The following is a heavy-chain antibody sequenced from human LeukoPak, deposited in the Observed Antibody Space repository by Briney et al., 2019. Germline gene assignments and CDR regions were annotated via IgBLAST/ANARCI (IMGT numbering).Heavy chain of an antibody. Sequence: SETLSLTCAVYGGSFSGYYWSWIRQPPGKGLEWIGEINHSGSTNYNPSLKSRVTISVDTSKNQFSLKMSSVTAADTAVYYCAGQSEIEGWFDPWGQGTLVTVSS. CDR1: GGSFSGYY. D-gene: IGHD2-21*01. J-gene: IGHJ5*02. CDR2: INHSGST. CDR3: AGQSEIEGWFDP. V-gene: IGHV4-34*01.